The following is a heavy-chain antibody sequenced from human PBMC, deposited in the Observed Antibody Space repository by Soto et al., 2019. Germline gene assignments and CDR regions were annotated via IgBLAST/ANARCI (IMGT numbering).Heavy chain of an antibody. CDR3: ARLVYDTRLNYMYLDF. CDR2: IFHDGTA. J-gene: IGHJ4*02. Sequence: XGTLSLTCAVSGVSLTSGNWWTCVRQAPQRGLEYIGEIFHDGTANYYPSFERRVAMSVDTSRNQFSLKLNSVTAADTAVYFCARLVYDTRLNYMYLDFWGPGTLVTVSS. CDR1: GVSLTSGNW. V-gene: IGHV4-4*01. D-gene: IGHD3-10*01.